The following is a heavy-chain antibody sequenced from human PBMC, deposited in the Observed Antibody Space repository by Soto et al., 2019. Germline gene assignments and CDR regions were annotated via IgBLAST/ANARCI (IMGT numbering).Heavy chain of an antibody. CDR3: ARISQSDFWSGYYYFFDY. Sequence: QVHLVQSGAEVEKPGASVKVSCKASGYTFTDYGISWVRQAPGQGLQWMGWITAFNGNTKYAQKFQGTVTMTTDTSTSTAYMELRSLESDDTAVYYCARISQSDFWSGYYYFFDYWCQGTLVTVSS. CDR1: GYTFTDYG. CDR2: ITAFNGNT. V-gene: IGHV1-18*01. J-gene: IGHJ4*02. D-gene: IGHD3-3*01.